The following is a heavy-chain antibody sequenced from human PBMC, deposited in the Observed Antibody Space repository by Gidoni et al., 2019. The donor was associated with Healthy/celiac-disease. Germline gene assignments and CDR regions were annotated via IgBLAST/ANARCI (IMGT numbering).Heavy chain of an antibody. Sequence: EVQLVQSGAEVTNPPESLRLSCNCSGYSFTSYWISWVRQMPGKGLEWMGRIDPSDSYTNYSPSFQGHGTISADKSISTAYLKWSSLKASDTAMYYCARQGAGKIGIPFDYWGQGNLVTVSS. CDR2: IDPSDSYT. CDR3: ARQGAGKIGIPFDY. V-gene: IGHV5-10-1*03. D-gene: IGHD1-20*01. CDR1: GYSFTSYW. J-gene: IGHJ4*02.